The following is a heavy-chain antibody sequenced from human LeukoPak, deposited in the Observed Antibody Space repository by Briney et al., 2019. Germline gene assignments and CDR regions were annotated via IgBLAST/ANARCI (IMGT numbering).Heavy chain of an antibody. V-gene: IGHV3-7*01. CDR1: GFTFSNYW. CDR3: ASRSSVAGTGPG. Sequence: GGSLRLSCAASGFTFSNYWMSWVRQAPGKGREWVANIKQDGSEKYYVDSVKGRFTISRDNAKNSLYLEMNSLRAEDTAVYYCASRSSVAGTGPGWGQGTLVTVSS. D-gene: IGHD6-13*01. CDR2: IKQDGSEK. J-gene: IGHJ4*02.